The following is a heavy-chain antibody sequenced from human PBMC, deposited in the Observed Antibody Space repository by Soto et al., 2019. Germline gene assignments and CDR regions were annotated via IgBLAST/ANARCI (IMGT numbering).Heavy chain of an antibody. CDR1: GDSSVSSSSYY. D-gene: IGHD2-15*01. CDR3: ASDVSSTDGMDV. J-gene: IGHJ6*02. V-gene: IGHV4-39*01. CDR2: IYYTGNT. Sequence: SETLSLTCTVSGDSSVSSSSYYWGWIRQPPGKGLEWIGSIYYTGNTFYSPSFRSRLTISVDTSKSQFSLKLRSVTAADTATYYCASDVSSTDGMDVWGQGTTVTVSS.